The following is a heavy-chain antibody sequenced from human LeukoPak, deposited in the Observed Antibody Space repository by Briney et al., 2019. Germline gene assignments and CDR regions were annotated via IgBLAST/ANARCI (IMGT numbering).Heavy chain of an antibody. CDR3: ARDNYGGANWFDP. CDR2: IIPIFGTA. V-gene: IGHV1-69*05. D-gene: IGHD4-17*01. J-gene: IGHJ5*02. CDR1: GGTFSSYA. Sequence: GSSVKVSCKASGGTFSSYAISWVRQAPGQGLEWMGGIIPIFGTANYAQKFQGRVTITMDESTSTAYMELSSLRSEDTAVYYCARDNYGGANWFDPWGQGTLVTVSS.